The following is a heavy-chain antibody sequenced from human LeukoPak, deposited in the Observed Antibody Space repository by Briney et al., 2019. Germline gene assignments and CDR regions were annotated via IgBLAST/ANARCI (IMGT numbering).Heavy chain of an antibody. J-gene: IGHJ6*04. V-gene: IGHV3-74*01. CDR2: INSDGSST. CDR3: ASGYCSGGSCYMASGSV. D-gene: IGHD2-15*01. CDR1: GFTFSSYA. Sequence: PGGSLRLSCAASGFTFSSYAMSWVRQAPGKGLVWVSRINSDGSSTNYADSVKGRFTISRDNAKNTLYLQMNSLRAEGTAVYYCASGYCSGGSCYMASGSVWGKGTTVTVSS.